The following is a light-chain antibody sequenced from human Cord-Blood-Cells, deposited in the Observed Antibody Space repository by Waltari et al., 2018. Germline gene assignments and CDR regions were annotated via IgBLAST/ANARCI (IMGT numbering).Light chain of an antibody. CDR1: SSDVGGYNY. CDR3: SSYAGSNNFVV. CDR2: EGS. Sequence: QSALTQPPSASGSPGQSVTISCTGTSSDVGGYNYVPWYQQHPGKAPKLMIYEGSQRPSGVPDRFSGSKSGNTASLTVSGLQAEDEADYYCSSYAGSNNFVVFGGGTKLTVL. V-gene: IGLV2-8*01. J-gene: IGLJ2*01.